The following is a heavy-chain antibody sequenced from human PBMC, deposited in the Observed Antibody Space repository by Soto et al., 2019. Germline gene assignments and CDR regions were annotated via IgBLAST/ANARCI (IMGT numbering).Heavy chain of an antibody. D-gene: IGHD6-19*01. Sequence: PSETLSLTCTVSGGSIISYYWSWIRQPPGKGLEWIGYIYYSGSTNYNPSLKSRVTISVDTSKNQFSLKLSSVTAADTAVYYCAREIAVAGGGLFDYWGQGTLVTVSS. CDR3: AREIAVAGGGLFDY. J-gene: IGHJ4*02. CDR1: GGSIISYY. V-gene: IGHV4-59*01. CDR2: IYYSGST.